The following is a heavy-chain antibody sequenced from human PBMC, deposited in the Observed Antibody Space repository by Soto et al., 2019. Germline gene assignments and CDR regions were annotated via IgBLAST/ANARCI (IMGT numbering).Heavy chain of an antibody. CDR1: GYTLTELS. CDR3: ASRSPPMTPVTPPLAFDI. CDR2: FDPEDGET. D-gene: IGHD4-17*01. V-gene: IGHV1-24*01. Sequence: QVQLVQSGAEVKKPGASVKVSCKVSGYTLTELSMHWVRQAPGKGLEWMGGFDPEDGETIYAQKFQGRVTMTEDTSTDTAYMELSSLRSEDTAVYYCASRSPPMTPVTPPLAFDIWGQGTMVTVSS. J-gene: IGHJ3*02.